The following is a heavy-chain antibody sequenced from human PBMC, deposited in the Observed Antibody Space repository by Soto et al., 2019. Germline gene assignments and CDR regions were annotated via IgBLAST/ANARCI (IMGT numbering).Heavy chain of an antibody. Sequence: QVQLVQSGAEVKKPGASVKVSCKASGYTFTSYGISWVRQAPGQGLEWMGGIIPIFGTANYAQKFQGRVTITADESTSTAYMELSSLRSEDTAVYYCARAHSSGYSHFDYWGQGTLVTVSS. CDR3: ARAHSSGYSHFDY. V-gene: IGHV1-69*13. D-gene: IGHD3-22*01. CDR1: GYTFTSYG. J-gene: IGHJ4*02. CDR2: IIPIFGTA.